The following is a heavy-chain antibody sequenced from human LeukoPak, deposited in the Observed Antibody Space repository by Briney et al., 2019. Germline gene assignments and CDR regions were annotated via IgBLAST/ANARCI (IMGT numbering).Heavy chain of an antibody. D-gene: IGHD6-19*01. CDR2: ISGSGGST. J-gene: IGHJ6*03. V-gene: IGHV3-23*01. Sequence: GGSLRLSCAASGFTFSSYAMSWVRQAPGKGLEWVSAISGSGGSTYYADSVKGRFTISRDNSKNTLYLQMNSLRAEDTAVYYCAKAVSSGWLWVNYYYYMDVWGKGTTVTVSS. CDR3: AKAVSSGWLWVNYYYYMDV. CDR1: GFTFSSYA.